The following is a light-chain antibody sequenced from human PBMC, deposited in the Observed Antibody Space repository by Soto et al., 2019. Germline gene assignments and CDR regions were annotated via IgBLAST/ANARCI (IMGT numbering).Light chain of an antibody. CDR1: SSNIGAGYD. CDR3: QSYDNSLSGWV. Sequence: QSVLTQPPSVSGAPGQSVTISCTGGSSNIGAGYDVHWYQQLPGTAPKVLIYGNSNRPSGVPDRFSGSKSATSASLAITGLQAEDEADYYCQSYDNSLSGWVFGGGTKLTVL. J-gene: IGLJ2*01. CDR2: GNS. V-gene: IGLV1-40*01.